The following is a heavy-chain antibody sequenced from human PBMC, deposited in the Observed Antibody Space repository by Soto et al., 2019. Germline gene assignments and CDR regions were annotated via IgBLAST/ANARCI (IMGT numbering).Heavy chain of an antibody. CDR2: IYYSGST. J-gene: IGHJ4*02. Sequence: PSETLSLTCTVSGGSISSYYWTWIRQSPGKGLEYIGYIYYSGSTTYNPSLKSRVTISVDTSKNQFSLKLSSVTAADTAVYYCARISPGGYTTFDYWGQGTLVTVSS. CDR3: ARISPGGYTTFDY. V-gene: IGHV4-59*01. CDR1: GGSISSYY. D-gene: IGHD5-12*01.